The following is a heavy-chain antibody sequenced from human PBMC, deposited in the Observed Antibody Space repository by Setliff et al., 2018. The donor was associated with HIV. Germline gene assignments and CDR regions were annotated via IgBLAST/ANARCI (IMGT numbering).Heavy chain of an antibody. D-gene: IGHD4-17*01. CDR1: GVSISSTNYY. V-gene: IGHV4-39*01. CDR2: IYYSGSA. CDR3: ARTHRYGAPGGLDY. J-gene: IGHJ4*02. Sequence: SETLSLTCTVSGVSISSTNYYWGWIRQPPGKGLEWIGTIYYSGSAYYNPSLKSRVTISVDTSKNQFSLKLSSVTAADTAVYYCARTHRYGAPGGLDYWGQGTLVTVSS.